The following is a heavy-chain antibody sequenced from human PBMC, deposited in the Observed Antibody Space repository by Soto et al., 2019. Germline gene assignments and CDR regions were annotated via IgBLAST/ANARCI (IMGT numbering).Heavy chain of an antibody. V-gene: IGHV3-30-3*01. CDR1: GFTFSRYA. CDR3: ARGAFVDTAVVLPPHSGLDV. CDR2: LSYDGTNT. D-gene: IGHD5-18*01. Sequence: QVQLVESGGGVVQPGKSLRLSCAASGFTFSRYAMQWVRQAPGKGLEWMAVLSYDGTNTYYADSVKGRFTISRDNAKNTLYLPVNSLRPDDTAVYYCARGAFVDTAVVLPPHSGLDVWGHGTTVTVSS. J-gene: IGHJ6*02.